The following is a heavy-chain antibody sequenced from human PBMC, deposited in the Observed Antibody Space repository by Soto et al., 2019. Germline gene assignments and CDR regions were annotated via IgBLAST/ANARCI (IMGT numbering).Heavy chain of an antibody. Sequence: GASVKVSCKVSGYTLTELSMHWVRQAPGKGLEWMGGFDPEDGETIYAQKFQGRVTMTEDTSTDTAYMELSSLRSEDTVVYYCATVSSDCSGGSCYSGWFDPWGQGTLVTVSS. V-gene: IGHV1-24*01. CDR1: GYTLTELS. D-gene: IGHD2-15*01. J-gene: IGHJ5*02. CDR3: ATVSSDCSGGSCYSGWFDP. CDR2: FDPEDGET.